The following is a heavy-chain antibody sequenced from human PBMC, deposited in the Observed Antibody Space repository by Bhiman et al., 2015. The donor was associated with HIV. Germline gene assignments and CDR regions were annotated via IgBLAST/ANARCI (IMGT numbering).Heavy chain of an antibody. CDR2: ISDDGSNK. Sequence: QVQLVESGGGVVQPGRSLRLSCAASGFTFSSYGMHWVRQAPGKGLEWVAVISDDGSNKYYADSVKGRFTISRDNSKNTLYLQMNNLRPEDTALYYCAKASSWRHTSYYFDYWGQGTLVTVPS. V-gene: IGHV3-30*18. CDR3: AKASSWRHTSYYFDY. CDR1: GFTFSSYG. D-gene: IGHD6-13*01. J-gene: IGHJ4*02.